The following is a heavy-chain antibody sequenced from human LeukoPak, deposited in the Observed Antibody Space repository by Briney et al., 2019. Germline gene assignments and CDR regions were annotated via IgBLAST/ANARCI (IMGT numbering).Heavy chain of an antibody. D-gene: IGHD2-15*01. CDR2: LFYTGST. J-gene: IGHJ3*02. V-gene: IGHV4-59*01. CDR1: GASISRYY. CDR3: ARDLGSRSGGRWSVRAFDI. Sequence: SETLSLTCTVSGASISRYYWSWIRQPPGKGLEWIGYLFYTGSTKYNPSLKSRVTISGDTFKNQFSLRLSSVTAADTAVYYCARDLGSRSGGRWSVRAFDIWGQGTIVGVSS.